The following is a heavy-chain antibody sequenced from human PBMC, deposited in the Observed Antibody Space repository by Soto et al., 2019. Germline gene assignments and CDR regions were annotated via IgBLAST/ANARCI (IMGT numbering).Heavy chain of an antibody. V-gene: IGHV4-34*01. D-gene: IGHD3-16*02. CDR1: GRSFSGYY. CDR2: INHSGST. Sequence: PSETLSLTCAVYGRSFSGYYWSWIRQPPGKGLEWIGEINHSGSTNYNPSLKSRVTISVDTSKNQFSLKLSSVTAADTAVYYCARVGDYVGGSYRPSRYFDYWGQGTLVTVSS. CDR3: ARVGDYVGGSYRPSRYFDY. J-gene: IGHJ4*02.